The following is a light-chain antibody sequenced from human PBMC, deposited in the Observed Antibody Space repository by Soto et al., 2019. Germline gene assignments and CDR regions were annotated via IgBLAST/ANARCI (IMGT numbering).Light chain of an antibody. J-gene: IGLJ2*01. CDR3: GTCDNSLRTDVV. V-gene: IGLV1-51*01. CDR1: SSNIGNNH. CDR2: DSN. Sequence: QSVLTQPPSVSAAPGQKVTISCSGSSSNIGNNHVSWYQQVPGTAPKIHIYDSNKRPSGIPDRFSASKSGTSATLDITGLQTGDEADYYCGTCDNSLRTDVVFGGGTKPTVL.